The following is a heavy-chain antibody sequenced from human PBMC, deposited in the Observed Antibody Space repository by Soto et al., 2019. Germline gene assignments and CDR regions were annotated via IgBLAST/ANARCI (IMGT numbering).Heavy chain of an antibody. J-gene: IGHJ6*02. V-gene: IGHV6-1*01. D-gene: IGHD2-2*02. CDR1: GDSVSSNSAA. CDR2: TYYRSKWYN. CDR3: ARDLLRSIVVVPAAITTVVYYYYGMDV. Sequence: QTLSLTCAISGDSVSSNSAAWNWIRQSPSRGLEWLGRTYYRSKWYNDYAVSVKSRITINPDTSKNQFSLQLNSVTPEDTAVYYCARDLLRSIVVVPAAITTVVYYYYGMDVWGQGTTVTIS.